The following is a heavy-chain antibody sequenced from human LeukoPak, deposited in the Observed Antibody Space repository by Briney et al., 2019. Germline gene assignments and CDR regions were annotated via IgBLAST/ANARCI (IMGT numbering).Heavy chain of an antibody. CDR3: ARDRLGYGDLDY. J-gene: IGHJ4*02. CDR1: GGSFSNYY. D-gene: IGHD4-17*01. V-gene: IGHV4-34*01. Sequence: PSETLSLTCAVYGGSFSNYYWTWIRQPPGKGLEWLGEINHYGSTDYNPSLKSRVTISVDTSKSQFSLKLSSVTAADTAVYYCARDRLGYGDLDYWGQGTLVTVSS. CDR2: INHYGST.